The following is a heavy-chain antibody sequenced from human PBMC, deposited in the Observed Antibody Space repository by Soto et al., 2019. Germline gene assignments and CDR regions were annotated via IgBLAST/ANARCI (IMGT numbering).Heavy chain of an antibody. CDR1: GVPFDVFA. Sequence: GGCLRLTXAASGVPFDVFAINGVSQDTGKGVEWVGQSRKERYKETTEYATDVKGRFTISRDTNNGIDYKKMNRLNIEDSAVDYCSGAESPDTAYFSLYWGQGTPVTVSS. D-gene: IGHD1-26*01. J-gene: IGHJ4*02. CDR3: SGAESPDTAYFSLY. CDR2: SRKERYKETT. V-gene: IGHV3-49*04.